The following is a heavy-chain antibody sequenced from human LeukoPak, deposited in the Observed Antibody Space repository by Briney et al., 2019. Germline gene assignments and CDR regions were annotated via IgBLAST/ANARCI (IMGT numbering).Heavy chain of an antibody. Sequence: PSETLSLTCSVSGGFLSSYYWSWIRQSAGKGLEWIGRIYSSGSANYNPSLKSRVTMSVDTSKNQFSLRLSSVTAADTAVYYCANYNYESSGYSYFGNWGQGIVVIVSS. CDR2: IYSSGSA. D-gene: IGHD3-22*01. V-gene: IGHV4-4*07. CDR3: ANYNYESSGYSYFGN. CDR1: GGFLSSYY. J-gene: IGHJ4*02.